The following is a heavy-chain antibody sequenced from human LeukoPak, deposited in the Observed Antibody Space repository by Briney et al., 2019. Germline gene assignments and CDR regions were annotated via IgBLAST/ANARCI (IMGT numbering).Heavy chain of an antibody. CDR2: IYHSGST. D-gene: IGHD4-17*01. CDR3: ARGDNDYGDYEYFQH. V-gene: IGHV4-38-2*02. Sequence: SETLSLTCTVSGYSISSGYYWGWIRQPPGKGLEWIGTIYHSGSTYYNPSLNSRVTISVDTSKNQFSLKLSSVTAADTAVYYCARGDNDYGDYEYFQHWGQGTLVTVSS. CDR1: GYSISSGYY. J-gene: IGHJ1*01.